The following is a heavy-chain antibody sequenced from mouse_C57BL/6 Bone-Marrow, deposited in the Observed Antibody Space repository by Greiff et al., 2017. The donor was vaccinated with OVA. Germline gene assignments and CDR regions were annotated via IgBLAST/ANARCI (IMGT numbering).Heavy chain of an antibody. CDR1: GFNIKDDY. CDR2: IDPENGDT. CDR3: TSRGNFDD. Sequence: EVQLQQSGAELVRPGASVKLSCTASGFNIKDDYMHWVKQRPEQGLEWIGWIDPENGDTEYASKFQGPSTITADTASNTAYLQLSSLTSEDTADCYCTSRGNFDDWGKGTTVTVSS. V-gene: IGHV14-4*01. J-gene: IGHJ2*01.